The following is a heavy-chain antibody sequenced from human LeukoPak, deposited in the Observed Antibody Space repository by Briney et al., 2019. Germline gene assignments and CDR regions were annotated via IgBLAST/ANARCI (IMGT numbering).Heavy chain of an antibody. CDR1: GYTFTSYG. CDR3: ARGKLMVRGVIIGGGYYYYYYGMDV. CDR2: ISAYNGNT. V-gene: IGHV1-18*04. D-gene: IGHD3-10*01. Sequence: ASVKVSCKASGYTFTSYGISWVRQAPGQGLEWMGWISAYNGNTNYAQKLQGRVTMTTDTSTSTAYMELRSLRSDDTAVYYCARGKLMVRGVIIGGGYYYYYYGMDVWGKGTTVTVSS. J-gene: IGHJ6*04.